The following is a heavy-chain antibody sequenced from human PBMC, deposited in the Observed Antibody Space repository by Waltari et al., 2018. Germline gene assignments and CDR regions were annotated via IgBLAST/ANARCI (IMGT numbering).Heavy chain of an antibody. D-gene: IGHD6-19*01. J-gene: IGHJ4*02. Sequence: QLQLQESGPGLVKPSETLSLTCTVSGGSISSSSYYWGWIRQPPGKGLEWIGSIYYSGSTYYNPSLKSRVTISVDTSKNQFSLKLSSVTAADTAVYCCARGSSGWSFDYWGQGTLVTVSS. CDR2: IYYSGST. CDR1: GGSISSSSYY. V-gene: IGHV4-39*07. CDR3: ARGSSGWSFDY.